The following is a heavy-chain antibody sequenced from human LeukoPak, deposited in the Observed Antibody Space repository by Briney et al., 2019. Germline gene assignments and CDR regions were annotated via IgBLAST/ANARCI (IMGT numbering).Heavy chain of an antibody. Sequence: PSETLSLTCTVSGGSICSYYWSWIRKPPGKGMEWIGYIYYSGSTNYNPSLKSRVTISVDTSKNQFSLKLSSVTAADTAVYYCARVQQLVDLDAFDIWGQGTMVTVSS. CDR2: IYYSGST. D-gene: IGHD6-13*01. CDR1: GGSICSYY. V-gene: IGHV4-59*01. J-gene: IGHJ3*02. CDR3: ARVQQLVDLDAFDI.